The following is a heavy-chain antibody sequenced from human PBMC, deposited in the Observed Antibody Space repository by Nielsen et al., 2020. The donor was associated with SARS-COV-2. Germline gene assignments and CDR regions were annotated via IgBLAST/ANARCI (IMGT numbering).Heavy chain of an antibody. CDR2: ISWDDGST. V-gene: IGHV3-43*01. CDR1: GFTFDDYT. J-gene: IGHJ3*02. D-gene: IGHD4-17*01. Sequence: GESLKISCAASGFTFDDYTMHWVRQAPGKGLEWVSLISWDDGSTYYADSVKGRFTISRDNSKNSLYLQMNSLRTEDTALYYCAKDLDYGDSHDAFDIWGQGTMVTVSS. CDR3: AKDLDYGDSHDAFDI.